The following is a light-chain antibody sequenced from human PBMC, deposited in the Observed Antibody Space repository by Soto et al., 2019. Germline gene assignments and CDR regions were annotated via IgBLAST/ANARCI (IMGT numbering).Light chain of an antibody. Sequence: DIQMTQSPSTLSASVGDRVTITCRASQSISSWLAWYQQKPGKAPKLLIYDASSLESGVPSRFSGSGSGTEFTLTISSLQPDDFATYYCQQYNSYSEAFGQGTRLE. CDR3: QQYNSYSEA. CDR2: DAS. V-gene: IGKV1-5*01. CDR1: QSISSW. J-gene: IGKJ5*01.